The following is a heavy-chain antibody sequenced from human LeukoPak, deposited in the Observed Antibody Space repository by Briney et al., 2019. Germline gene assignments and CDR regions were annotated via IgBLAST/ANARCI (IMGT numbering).Heavy chain of an antibody. D-gene: IGHD2-2*01. V-gene: IGHV3-30*01. CDR1: GFTFSSYA. CDR3: ARVYRRPAAFIYHDAFDT. J-gene: IGHJ3*02. Sequence: GGSLRLSCAASGFTFSSYAMHWVRQAPGKGLEWVAVISYDGSNKYYADSVKGRFTISRDNSKNTLYLQTNSLRAEDTAVYYCARVYRRPAAFIYHDAFDTWGQGTMVTVSS. CDR2: ISYDGSNK.